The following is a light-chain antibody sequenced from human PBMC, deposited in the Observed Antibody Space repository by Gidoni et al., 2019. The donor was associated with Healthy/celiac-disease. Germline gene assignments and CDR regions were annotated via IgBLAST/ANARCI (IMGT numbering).Light chain of an antibody. CDR2: AAS. J-gene: IGKJ1*01. V-gene: IGKV1-39*01. CDR1: QSIHSY. Sequence: DTEMTQSPSSLSASSLDRVTSTCLASQSIHSYLNWYKQKPGKATKLLIHAASSLQSGVPSRFSGSGSGTECTLNIRSLQPEDCATYYCQQIYSTPPTFGHGTKVDIK. CDR3: QQIYSTPPT.